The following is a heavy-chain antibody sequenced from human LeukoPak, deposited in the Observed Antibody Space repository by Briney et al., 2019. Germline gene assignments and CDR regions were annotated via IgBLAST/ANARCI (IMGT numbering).Heavy chain of an antibody. CDR1: GFTFSSYA. V-gene: IGHV3-30-3*01. J-gene: IGHJ4*02. Sequence: GGSLRLSCAASGFTFSSYAMHWVRQAPGKGLEWVAVISYDGSNKYSADSVTGRFTISRDNSQNTLYLQLNSLRAEDTAVYYCARGRAMVRRGPLDYRGQGTLVTVSS. CDR2: ISYDGSNK. D-gene: IGHD3-10*01. CDR3: ARGRAMVRRGPLDY.